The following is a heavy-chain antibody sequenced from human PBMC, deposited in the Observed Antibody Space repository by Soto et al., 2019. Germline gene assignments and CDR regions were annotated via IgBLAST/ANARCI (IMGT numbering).Heavy chain of an antibody. CDR2: IYYSGST. Sequence: SETLSLTCTVSGGSVSSGSYYWSWIRQPPGKGLEWIGYIYYSGSTNYNPSLKSRVTISVDTSKNQFSLKLSSVTAADTTVYYCARDGRKTSNYYYYGMDVWGQGTTVTVSS. D-gene: IGHD2-2*01. CDR3: ARDGRKTSNYYYYGMDV. V-gene: IGHV4-61*01. J-gene: IGHJ6*02. CDR1: GGSVSSGSYY.